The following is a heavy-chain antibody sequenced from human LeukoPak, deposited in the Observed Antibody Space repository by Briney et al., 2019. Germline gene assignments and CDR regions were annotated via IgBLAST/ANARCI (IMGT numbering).Heavy chain of an antibody. V-gene: IGHV4-59*08. CDR3: ARRDYGDYVSAFEI. D-gene: IGHD4-17*01. J-gene: IGHJ3*02. Sequence: SETLSLTCTVSGGSISNYYWSWLRQPPGKGLEWIGYIYYSGSTKYNPSLKSRVTISVDTSKNQFSLKLSSVTAADTAVYYCARRDYGDYVSAFEIWGQGTMVTVSS. CDR1: GGSISNYY. CDR2: IYYSGST.